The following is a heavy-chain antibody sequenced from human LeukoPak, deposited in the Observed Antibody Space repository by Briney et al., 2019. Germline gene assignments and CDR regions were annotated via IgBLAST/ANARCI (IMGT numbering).Heavy chain of an antibody. CDR1: GGTFSSYA. D-gene: IGHD6-19*01. Sequence: SVKVSCKASGGTFSSYAIRWVRQAPGQGLEWMGGIIPIFGTANYAQKFQGRVTITTDESTSTAYMELSSLRSEDTAVYYCARGLRPVEQWLVPDVHYYYYYMDVWGKGTTVTVSS. J-gene: IGHJ6*03. CDR2: IIPIFGTA. CDR3: ARGLRPVEQWLVPDVHYYYYYMDV. V-gene: IGHV1-69*05.